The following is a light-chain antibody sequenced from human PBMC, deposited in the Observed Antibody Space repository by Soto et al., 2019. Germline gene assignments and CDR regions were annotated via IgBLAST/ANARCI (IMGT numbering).Light chain of an antibody. CDR2: GAS. V-gene: IGKV3-15*01. Sequence: EIVMTQSPATLSVSPGERATLSCRASQSVSSNLAWYQQKPGQGLRLLIYGASTRATGIPARFSGSGSGTEFTLTISSLQSEDFAVYYCHQYNNWPRTFGQGTKVEIK. J-gene: IGKJ1*01. CDR3: HQYNNWPRT. CDR1: QSVSSN.